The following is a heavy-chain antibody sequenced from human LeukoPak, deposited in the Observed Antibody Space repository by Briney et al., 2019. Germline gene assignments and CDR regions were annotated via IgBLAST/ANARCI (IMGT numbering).Heavy chain of an antibody. D-gene: IGHD5-12*01. J-gene: IGHJ4*02. CDR2: IYSGGST. CDR1: GFTVSSNY. CDR3: AKDVLRLSHYFDY. Sequence: GSLRLSCAASGFTVSSNYMSWVRQAPGKGLEWVSVIYSGGSTYYADSVKGRFTISRDNSKNTLYLQMNSLRAEDTAVYYCAKDVLRLSHYFDYWGQGTLVTVSS. V-gene: IGHV3-53*01.